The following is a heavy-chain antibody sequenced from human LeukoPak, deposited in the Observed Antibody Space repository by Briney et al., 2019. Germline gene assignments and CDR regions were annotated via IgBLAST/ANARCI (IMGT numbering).Heavy chain of an antibody. CDR2: INSDGSST. CDR1: GFTFSSYS. V-gene: IGHV3-74*01. D-gene: IGHD4-17*01. CDR3: AKGGATVIDY. J-gene: IGHJ4*02. Sequence: GGSLRLSCAASGFTFSSYSMNWVRQAPGKGLVWVSRINSDGSSTTSADSVKGRFTISRDSAKNTLYLQMNSLRAEDTAVYYCAKGGATVIDYWGQGTLVTVSS.